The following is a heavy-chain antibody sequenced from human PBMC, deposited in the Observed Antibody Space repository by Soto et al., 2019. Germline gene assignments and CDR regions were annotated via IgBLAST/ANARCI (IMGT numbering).Heavy chain of an antibody. V-gene: IGHV3-23*01. CDR3: ARVGTSESFFDY. CDR2: ISASGYSA. D-gene: IGHD7-27*01. J-gene: IGHJ4*02. CDR1: GLAFSNYA. Sequence: EAHFLESGGGLVQPGGSLRLSCAASGLAFSNYAISWVRQAPGKGLEWVSTISASGYSAYYGGAVKGRFTTSRDNSKSTLYLQMNNLRAEDTAVYFCARVGTSESFFDYWGQGTLVTVSP.